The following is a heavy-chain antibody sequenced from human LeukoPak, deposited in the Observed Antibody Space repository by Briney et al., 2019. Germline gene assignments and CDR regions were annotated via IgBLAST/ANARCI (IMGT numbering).Heavy chain of an antibody. D-gene: IGHD1-7*01. CDR3: ARAPSWNYKRYYYYYVDV. CDR1: GYTFANFD. V-gene: IGHV1-8*03. CDR2: MNPNSGNT. J-gene: IGHJ6*03. Sequence: ASVKVSRKTSGYTFANFDINWVRQASGHGLEWMGWMNPNSGNTGYAQKFQGRVTITRNTSISTAYMELSSLRSEDTAVYYCARAPSWNYKRYYYYYVDVWGRGTTVTVSS.